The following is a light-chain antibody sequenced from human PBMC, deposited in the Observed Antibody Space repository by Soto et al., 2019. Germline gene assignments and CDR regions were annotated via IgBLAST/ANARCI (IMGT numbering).Light chain of an antibody. V-gene: IGLV4-60*02. Sequence: QLVLTQSSSASASLGSSVKLTCTLSSGHSSYIIAWHQQQPGKAPRYLMKLEGSGSYNKGSGVPDRCSGSSSGADRYLTXXXLQYXDXXXYYSETWDSNILVFGGGTKVTVL. CDR3: ETWDSNILV. CDR1: SGHSSYI. J-gene: IGLJ2*01. CDR2: LEGSGSY.